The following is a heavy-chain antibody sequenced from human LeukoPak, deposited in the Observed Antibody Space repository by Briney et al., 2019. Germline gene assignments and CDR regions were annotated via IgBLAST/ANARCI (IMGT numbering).Heavy chain of an antibody. CDR2: IYYSGST. D-gene: IGHD3-16*01. CDR3: ARGGVWGSPYYFDY. Sequence: SETLSLTCTVSGGSISSYYWSWIRQPPGKGLEWIGYIYYSGSTNYNPSLKSRVTISVDTSKNQFSLKLSSVTAADTAVYYCARGGVWGSPYYFDYWGQGTLVTVSS. V-gene: IGHV4-59*01. CDR1: GGSISSYY. J-gene: IGHJ4*02.